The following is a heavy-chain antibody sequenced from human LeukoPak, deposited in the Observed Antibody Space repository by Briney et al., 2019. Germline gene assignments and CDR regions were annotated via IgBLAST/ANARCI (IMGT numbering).Heavy chain of an antibody. Sequence: SETLSLTCTVSGGSISSSRYYWGWIRQPPGKGLEWIGSIYYSGSTYYKPSPQSRVTISIDTSKNQFSLKLSSVIPADTAVYYCASILLSSGSSGIDYWGQGILVTVSS. D-gene: IGHD6-6*01. J-gene: IGHJ4*02. CDR1: GGSISSSRYY. CDR3: ASILLSSGSSGIDY. V-gene: IGHV4-39*01. CDR2: IYYSGST.